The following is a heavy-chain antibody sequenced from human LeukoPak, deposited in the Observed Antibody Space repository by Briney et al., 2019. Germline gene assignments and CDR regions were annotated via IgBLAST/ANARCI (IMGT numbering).Heavy chain of an antibody. CDR2: IIPIFGTA. CDR1: GGTFGSYA. Sequence: SVKVSCKASGGTFGSYAISWVRQAPGQGLEWMGGIIPIFGTANYAQKFQGRVTITADKSTSTAYMELSSLRSEDTAVYYCATFVLGDCSSTSCYVPFDYWGQGTLVTVSS. CDR3: ATFVLGDCSSTSCYVPFDY. D-gene: IGHD2-2*01. V-gene: IGHV1-69*06. J-gene: IGHJ4*02.